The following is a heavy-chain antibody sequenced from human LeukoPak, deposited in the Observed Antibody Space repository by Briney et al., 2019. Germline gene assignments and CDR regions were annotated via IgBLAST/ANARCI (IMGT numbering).Heavy chain of an antibody. CDR3: VCLGLGGLSLD. Sequence: GGSLRLSCAASGFTFSSYAMSWVRQAPGKGLEWVSTISGSIGSTYYADSVKGRFTISRDNSKNTLYLQMNSLRVEDTAVYYCVCLGLGGLSLDWGQGTLVTVSS. J-gene: IGHJ4*02. V-gene: IGHV3-23*01. D-gene: IGHD3-16*01. CDR2: ISGSIGST. CDR1: GFTFSSYA.